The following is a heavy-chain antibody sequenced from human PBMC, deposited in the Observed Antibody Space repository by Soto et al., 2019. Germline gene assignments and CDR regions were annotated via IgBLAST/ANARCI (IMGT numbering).Heavy chain of an antibody. V-gene: IGHV5-51*01. CDR1: GYNFSRYW. CDR3: ARTYYYDRSGYLHAAFDI. D-gene: IGHD3-22*01. Sequence: GESLKISCKGSGYNFSRYWIGWVRQMPGKGLEWMGIVYPGDFDTKYSPSFQGQVTFSADKSISTAYLQWNSLRASDTAMYYCARTYYYDRSGYLHAAFDIWGQGTMVTVSS. CDR2: VYPGDFDT. J-gene: IGHJ3*02.